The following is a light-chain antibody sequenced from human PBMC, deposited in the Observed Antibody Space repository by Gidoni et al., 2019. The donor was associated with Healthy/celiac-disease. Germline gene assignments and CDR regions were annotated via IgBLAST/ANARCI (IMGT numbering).Light chain of an antibody. CDR1: NIGSKS. J-gene: IGLJ2*01. Sequence: SVLPQPPSGSVAPGQAARITCGGNNIGSKSVHWYQQKPGQAPGLVVYDDSDRPSGSPERFSGSNSGNTATLTISRVEAGDEADYYCQVWDSSSDLHVVFGGGTKLTVL. V-gene: IGLV3-21*02. CDR3: QVWDSSSDLHVV. CDR2: DDS.